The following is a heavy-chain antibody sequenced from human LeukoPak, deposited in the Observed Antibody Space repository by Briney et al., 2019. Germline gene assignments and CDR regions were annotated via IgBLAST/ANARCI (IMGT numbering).Heavy chain of an antibody. Sequence: GGSLRLSCAASEFTFSRYSMNWVRQAPGKGLEWVSTIISTNTYIYYADSVRGRFTISRDNPTQSVGPQMNSLRAVDTAVYSCTRVFSLSQPGWFDYWGQGSPVTVSS. CDR1: EFTFSRYS. V-gene: IGHV3-21*01. CDR2: IISTNTYI. D-gene: IGHD6-13*01. J-gene: IGHJ4*01. CDR3: TRVFSLSQPGWFDY.